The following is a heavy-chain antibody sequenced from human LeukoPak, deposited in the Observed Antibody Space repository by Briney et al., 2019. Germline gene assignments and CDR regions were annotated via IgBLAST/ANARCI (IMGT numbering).Heavy chain of an antibody. D-gene: IGHD2/OR15-2a*01. CDR2: ISGSGGST. CDR3: ARGANRPLPYYYYMDV. Sequence: GGSLRLSCAASGFTFSSYAMTWVRQAPGKGLEWVSAISGSGGSTYYADSVEGRVTISRDNVKNSLYLQMNSLRAEDTAVYYCARGANRPLPYYYYMDVWGKGTTVTVSS. J-gene: IGHJ6*03. CDR1: GFTFSSYA. V-gene: IGHV3-23*01.